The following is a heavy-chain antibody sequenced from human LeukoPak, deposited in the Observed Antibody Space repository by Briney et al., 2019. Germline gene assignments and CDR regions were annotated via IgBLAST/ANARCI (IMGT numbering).Heavy chain of an antibody. Sequence: GASVKVSCKASGGTFSSYVISWVRQAPGQGLEWMGGIIPIFGTANYAQKFQGRVTITADESTSTAYMELSSLRSEDTAVYYCARDRPQPSNIVVVPAALYYMDVWGKGTTVTVSS. CDR2: IIPIFGTA. CDR1: GGTFSSYV. D-gene: IGHD2-2*01. J-gene: IGHJ6*03. V-gene: IGHV1-69*13. CDR3: ARDRPQPSNIVVVPAALYYMDV.